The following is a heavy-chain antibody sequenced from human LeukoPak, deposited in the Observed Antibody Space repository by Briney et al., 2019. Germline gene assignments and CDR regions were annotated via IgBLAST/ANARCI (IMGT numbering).Heavy chain of an antibody. D-gene: IGHD6-19*01. J-gene: IGHJ4*02. V-gene: IGHV4-59*08. CDR1: GASISSYY. CDR2: ISSSGST. Sequence: SETLSLTCTVSGASISSYYWSWIRQPPGKGLEWIAYISSSGSTKYNPSLKSRLTLSVDTSKNQFSLKLTSMTAADTAVYYCAQLVAGTHYHFDYWGQGTLVTVSS. CDR3: AQLVAGTHYHFDY.